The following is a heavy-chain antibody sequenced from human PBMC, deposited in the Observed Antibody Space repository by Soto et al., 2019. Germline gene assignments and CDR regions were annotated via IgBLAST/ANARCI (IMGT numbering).Heavy chain of an antibody. CDR2: ITSSGSST. CDR1: GFIFSDYA. D-gene: IGHD5-12*01. Sequence: EVQLLESGGGGVQPGGSMRLSCAASGFIFSDYAMTWVRQTPGKGLEWVSAITSSGSSTYFADSLKGRITISRDNSKNTLSLQMDSLRVEDTAIYYCAKGVEGYVVSSFDSWGQRALVTVSS. V-gene: IGHV3-23*01. J-gene: IGHJ4*02. CDR3: AKGVEGYVVSSFDS.